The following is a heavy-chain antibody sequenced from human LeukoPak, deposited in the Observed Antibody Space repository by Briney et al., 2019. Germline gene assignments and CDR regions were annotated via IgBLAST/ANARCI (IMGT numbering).Heavy chain of an antibody. J-gene: IGHJ4*02. CDR2: IYSSGST. Sequence: PSETLSLTCTVSGASISAFHWTWFRQPAGKGLKWIGLIYSSGSTLFNPSLKSRVAMSVDLTKNQLSLKLTSVTAADTAMYYCARKDGDYWGRGTLVTVSS. V-gene: IGHV4-4*07. CDR3: ARKDGDY. CDR1: GASISAFH.